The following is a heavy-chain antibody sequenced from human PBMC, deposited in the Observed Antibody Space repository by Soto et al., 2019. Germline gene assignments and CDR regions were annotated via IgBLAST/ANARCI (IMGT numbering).Heavy chain of an antibody. CDR3: ARGFGELFTRTYYYSGMDV. CDR2: IYYSGST. D-gene: IGHD3-10*01. Sequence: QVQLQESGPGLVKPSQTLSLTCTVSGGSISSGGYYWSWIRQHPGKGLEWIGYIYYSGSTYYNPSXXSRVTISVDTXXHXCXXKLSSVTAADTAVYYCARGFGELFTRTYYYSGMDVWGQGTTVTVSS. J-gene: IGHJ6*02. CDR1: GGSISSGGYY. V-gene: IGHV4-31*03.